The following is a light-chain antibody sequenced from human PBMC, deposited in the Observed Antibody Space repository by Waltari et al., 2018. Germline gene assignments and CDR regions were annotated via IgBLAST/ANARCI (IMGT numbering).Light chain of an antibody. CDR1: QSIGTH. CDR3: QQYDDWPPWT. J-gene: IGKJ1*01. Sequence: EILMTQSPATLSLSPGERATPSCRASQSIGTHFAWYQQKLGQAPRLLMFAASTRAPGIPARFSGSGSGTDFTLTISGLQSEDFALYYCQQYDDWPPWTFGQGTKVEIK. CDR2: AAS. V-gene: IGKV3-15*01.